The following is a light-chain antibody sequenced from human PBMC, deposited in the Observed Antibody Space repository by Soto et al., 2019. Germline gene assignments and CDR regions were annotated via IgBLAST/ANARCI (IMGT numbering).Light chain of an antibody. Sequence: DIQMTQSPSTLSASLVDRVTITCLASQNINNWIAWYQQKPGRLPKLLLFGASTLQSGVPARFSGSGSGTLFTLTINGLLPEDVATYYCQKYDRAPFTFGPGTKVDVK. CDR3: QKYDRAPFT. J-gene: IGKJ3*01. V-gene: IGKV1-27*01. CDR2: GAS. CDR1: QNINNW.